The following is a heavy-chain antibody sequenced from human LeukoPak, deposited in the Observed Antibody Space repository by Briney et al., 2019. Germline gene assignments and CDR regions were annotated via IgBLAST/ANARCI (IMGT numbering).Heavy chain of an antibody. CDR3: ARDPYSGTYGPYYYYYMDV. J-gene: IGHJ6*03. D-gene: IGHD1-26*01. V-gene: IGHV3-21*06. CDR1: GFTFSSYS. Sequence: GGSLRLSCAASGFTFSSYSMNWVRQAPGKGLEWVSAISGSGGSTYYADSVKGRFTISRDNAKNSLYLQMDSLRVEDTAVYYCARDPYSGTYGPYYYYYMDVWGKGTTVTISS. CDR2: ISGSGGST.